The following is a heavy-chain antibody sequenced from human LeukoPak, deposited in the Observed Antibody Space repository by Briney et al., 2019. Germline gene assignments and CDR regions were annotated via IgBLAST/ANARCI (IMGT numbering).Heavy chain of an antibody. D-gene: IGHD6-19*01. Sequence: APVKVSCKASGGTFSSYAISWVRQAPGQGLEWMGGIIPIFGTANYAQKFQGRVTITADESTSTAYMELSSLRSEDTAVYYCATPSSGWYRIGGYFDYWGQGTLVTVSS. V-gene: IGHV1-69*13. CDR3: ATPSSGWYRIGGYFDY. CDR1: GGTFSSYA. J-gene: IGHJ4*02. CDR2: IIPIFGTA.